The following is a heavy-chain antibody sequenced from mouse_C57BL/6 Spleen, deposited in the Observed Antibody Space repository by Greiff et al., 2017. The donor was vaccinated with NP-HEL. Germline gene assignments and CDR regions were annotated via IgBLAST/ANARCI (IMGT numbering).Heavy chain of an antibody. CDR3: ARHEDYDYAMDY. D-gene: IGHD2-4*01. CDR1: GFTFSSYG. CDR2: ISSGGSYT. V-gene: IGHV5-6*01. Sequence: EVNVVESGGDLVKPGGSLKLSCAASGFTFSSYGMSWVRQTPDKRLEWVATISSGGSYTYYPDSVKGRFTISRDNAKNTLYLQMSSLKSEDTAMYYCARHEDYDYAMDYWGQGTSVTVSS. J-gene: IGHJ4*01.